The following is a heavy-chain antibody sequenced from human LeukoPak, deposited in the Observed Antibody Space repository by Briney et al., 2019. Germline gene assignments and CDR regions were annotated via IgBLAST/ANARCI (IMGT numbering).Heavy chain of an antibody. CDR3: ARDLFVVAFDY. Sequence: ASVKVSCKASGYTFTSYAMHWVRQAPGQGLEWMGWITPSGGTNYPQKFQGRVAITRDTSITTAYMDLSRLTSDDTAVYYCARDLFVVAFDYWGQGTLVTVSS. D-gene: IGHD2-15*01. CDR2: ITPSGGT. J-gene: IGHJ4*02. CDR1: GYTFTSYA. V-gene: IGHV1-2*02.